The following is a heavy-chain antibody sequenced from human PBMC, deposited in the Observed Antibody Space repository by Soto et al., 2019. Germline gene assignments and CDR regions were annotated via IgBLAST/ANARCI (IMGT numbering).Heavy chain of an antibody. CDR1: GGSISSSSYY. V-gene: IGHV4-39*01. D-gene: IGHD6-13*01. Sequence: QLQLQESGPGLVKPSETLSLTCTVSGGSISSSSYYWGWIRQPPGKGLEWIGRIYYSGSTYYNPSLKSRVTISVDTSKNQFSLKLSSVTAADTAVYYCARRPLTIIAAARPYGMDVWGQGTTVTVSS. CDR3: ARRPLTIIAAARPYGMDV. J-gene: IGHJ6*02. CDR2: IYYSGST.